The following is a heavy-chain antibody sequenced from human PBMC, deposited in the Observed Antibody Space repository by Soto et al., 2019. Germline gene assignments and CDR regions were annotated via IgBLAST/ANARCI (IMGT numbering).Heavy chain of an antibody. J-gene: IGHJ6*02. Sequence: EVQLVESGGGLVQPGGSLRLSCAASGFSFSTSWMHWVRQAPGKGLVWVSRVNSDVTSTTYADSVKGRFTISRDNAKSTLFLQMSGLRAEDSAAYYCVRGSSDSDRNAMDVWGQGTTVTVS. CDR1: GFSFSTSW. CDR3: VRGSSDSDRNAMDV. CDR2: VNSDVTST. D-gene: IGHD6-19*01. V-gene: IGHV3-74*01.